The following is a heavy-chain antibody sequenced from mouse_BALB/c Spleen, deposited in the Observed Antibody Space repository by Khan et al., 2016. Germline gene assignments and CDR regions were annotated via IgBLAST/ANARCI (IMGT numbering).Heavy chain of an antibody. CDR3: PRYYYGGAPWFAY. CDR1: GFSITSDYS. V-gene: IGHV3-1*02. CDR2: IHYSGST. Sequence: EVKLLESGPDLVKPSQSLSLTCTVTGFSITSDYSWHWIRQFPGNKLEWMSYIHYSGSTNYNPSLKRRISITRDTTKNQFFLQLNSVTTEDTATFACPRYYYGGAPWFAYWGQGPRVTVSP. D-gene: IGHD1-1*01. J-gene: IGHJ3*01.